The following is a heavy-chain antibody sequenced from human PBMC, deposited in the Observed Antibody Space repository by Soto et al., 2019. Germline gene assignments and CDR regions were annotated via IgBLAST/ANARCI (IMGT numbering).Heavy chain of an antibody. CDR3: ARDGLYXISTSCYDN. V-gene: IGHV1-3*05. D-gene: IGHD2-2*01. Sequence: QVQLVQSGAEEKKPGASVKVSCKASGYTFTSYAMHWVRQAPGQRLEWMGWINAGNGNTKYSQKFQGRVTITRDTSASPAYMELSSLRSEDTAVYYCARDGLYXISTSCYDNWGQGTLVTVSS. CDR1: GYTFTSYA. CDR2: INAGNGNT. J-gene: IGHJ4*02.